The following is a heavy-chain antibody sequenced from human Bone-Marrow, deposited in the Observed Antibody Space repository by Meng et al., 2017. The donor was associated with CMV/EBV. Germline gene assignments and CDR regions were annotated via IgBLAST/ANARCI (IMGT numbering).Heavy chain of an antibody. CDR1: GFTFSSYS. CDR2: ISSSSGYM. J-gene: IGHJ6*01. V-gene: IGHV3-21*01. D-gene: IGHD2-8*01. Sequence: GGSLRLSCAASGFTFSSYSMNWVRQAPGKGLEWVSSISSSSGYMYYADSVKGRFTISRDNAKNSLYLQMNSLRAEDTAVYYCARDEDRNPKDIVLMVYDIRGLMDVWGQGTTVTVYS. CDR3: ARDEDRNPKDIVLMVYDIRGLMDV.